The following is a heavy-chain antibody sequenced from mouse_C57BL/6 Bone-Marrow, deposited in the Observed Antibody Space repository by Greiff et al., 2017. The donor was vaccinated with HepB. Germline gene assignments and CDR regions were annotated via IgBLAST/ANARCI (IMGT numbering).Heavy chain of an antibody. D-gene: IGHD1-1*01. CDR2: IYPGSGNT. V-gene: IGHV1-76*01. Sequence: VKLMESGAELVRPGASVKLSCKASGYTFTDYYINWVKQRPGQGLEWIARIYPGSGNTYYNEKFKGKATLTAEKSSSTAYMQLSSLTSEDSAVYFCAITTVVATNYYAMDYWGQGTSVTVSS. CDR3: AITTVVATNYYAMDY. CDR1: GYTFTDYY. J-gene: IGHJ4*01.